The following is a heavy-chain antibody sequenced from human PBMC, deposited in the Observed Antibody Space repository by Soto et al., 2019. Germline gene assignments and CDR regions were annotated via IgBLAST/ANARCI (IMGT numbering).Heavy chain of an antibody. CDR3: ARGSGDYLPNWFDP. CDR2: IYYSGST. CDR1: GGSISSGDYY. J-gene: IGHJ5*02. D-gene: IGHD4-17*01. Sequence: PSETLSLTCTVSGGSISSGDYYWSWIRQPPGKGLEWIGYIYYSGSTYYNPSLKSRVTISVDTSKNQFSLKLSSVTAADTAVYYCARGSGDYLPNWFDPWGQGTLVTVSS. V-gene: IGHV4-30-4*01.